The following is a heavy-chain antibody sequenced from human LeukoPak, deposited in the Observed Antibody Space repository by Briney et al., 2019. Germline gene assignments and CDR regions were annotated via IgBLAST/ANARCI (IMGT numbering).Heavy chain of an antibody. CDR1: GFTFSSYE. CDR2: IYSGGST. CDR3: ARRPAAKYYYYGMDV. V-gene: IGHV3-66*04. D-gene: IGHD2-2*01. J-gene: IGHJ6*02. Sequence: GGSLRLPCAASGFTFSSYEMSWVRQAPGKGLEWVSVIYSGGSTYYADSVKGRFTISRDNSKNTLYLQMNSLRAEDTAVYYCARRPAAKYYYYGMDVWGQGTTVTVSS.